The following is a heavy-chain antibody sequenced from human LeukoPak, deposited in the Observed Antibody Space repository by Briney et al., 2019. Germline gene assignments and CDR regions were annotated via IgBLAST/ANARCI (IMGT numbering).Heavy chain of an antibody. CDR2: ISGSGGST. J-gene: IGHJ4*02. CDR1: GFTFSSYA. CDR3: AKCSGGWYESFDY. V-gene: IGHV3-23*01. D-gene: IGHD6-19*01. Sequence: GGSLRLACAASGFTFSSYAMSWVRQAPGKGLEWVSAISGSGGSTYYADSVKGRFTISRDNSKNTLYLQMNSLRAEDTAVYYCAKCSGGWYESFDYWGQGTLVTVSS.